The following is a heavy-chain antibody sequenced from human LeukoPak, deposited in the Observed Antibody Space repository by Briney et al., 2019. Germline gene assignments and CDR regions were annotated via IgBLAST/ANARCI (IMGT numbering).Heavy chain of an antibody. V-gene: IGHV1-8*01. CDR1: GYTFTSYD. D-gene: IGHD3-10*01. CDR2: MNPNSGNT. CDR3: ARLLDVLLWFGELRRWFDP. J-gene: IGHJ5*02. Sequence: ASVKVSCKASGYTFTSYDINWVRQAPGQGLEGMEWMNPNSGNTGYAQKFQGRVTMTRHTSISTAYMELSSLRSEDTAVYYCARLLDVLLWFGELRRWFDPWGQGTLVTVSS.